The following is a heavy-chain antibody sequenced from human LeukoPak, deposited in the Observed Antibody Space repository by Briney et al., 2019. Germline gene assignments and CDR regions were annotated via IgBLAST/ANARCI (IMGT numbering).Heavy chain of an antibody. Sequence: SETLSLTCTVSGGSISSSSYYWGWIRQPPGKGLEWIGSIYYSGSTYYNPSLKSRVTISVDTSKNQFSLKLSSVTAADTAVYYCARQGAIAAGYWLDPWGQGTLVTVSS. J-gene: IGHJ5*02. CDR2: IYYSGST. CDR1: GGSISSSSYY. D-gene: IGHD6-13*01. V-gene: IGHV4-39*01. CDR3: ARQGAIAAGYWLDP.